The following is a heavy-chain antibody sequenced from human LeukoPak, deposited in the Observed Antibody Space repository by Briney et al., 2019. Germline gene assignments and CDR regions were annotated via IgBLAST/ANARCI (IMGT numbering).Heavy chain of an antibody. CDR1: GYTSTSYG. CDR2: MNPNSGNT. J-gene: IGHJ5*02. CDR3: ARGRGMATIGWFDP. D-gene: IGHD5-24*01. Sequence: ASVKVSCKASGYTSTSYGINWVRQATGQGLEWMGWMNPNSGNTGYAQKFQGRVTMTKNTSISTAYMEVSSLRSEDTAVYYCARGRGMATIGWFDPWGQGTLVTVSS. V-gene: IGHV1-8*01.